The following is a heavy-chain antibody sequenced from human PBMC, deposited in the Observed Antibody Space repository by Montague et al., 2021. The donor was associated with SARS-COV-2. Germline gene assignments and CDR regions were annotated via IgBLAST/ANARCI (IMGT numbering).Heavy chain of an antibody. J-gene: IGHJ4*02. Sequence: SETRSLTCAVYGGSFSNHYWSWIRQPPGKGLEWIGESNQGGSTNYNPSLKSRVTVSVDTSENQFSLNLRSVTAADTAVYYCARGTLSVKTALVVFLGGIYYFDSWGQGTLVAVSS. V-gene: IGHV4-34*01. CDR3: ARGTLSVKTALVVFLGGIYYFDS. CDR1: GGSFSNHY. CDR2: SNQGGST. D-gene: IGHD3-22*01.